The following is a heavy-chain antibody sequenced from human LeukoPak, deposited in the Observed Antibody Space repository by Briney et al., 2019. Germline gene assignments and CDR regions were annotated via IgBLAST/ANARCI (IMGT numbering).Heavy chain of an antibody. V-gene: IGHV3-23*01. Sequence: GGSLRLSCAASGFTFSSHVMYWVRQAPGKGLEWVSGIVGSGGSTYYADSVKGRFTISRDNSKNTVYVQMNSLRAEDTAVYYCAKTTAGYSSGRYPGWPVDYWGQGTLVTVSP. J-gene: IGHJ4*02. CDR1: GFTFSSHV. CDR3: AKTTAGYSSGRYPGWPVDY. D-gene: IGHD6-19*01. CDR2: IVGSGGST.